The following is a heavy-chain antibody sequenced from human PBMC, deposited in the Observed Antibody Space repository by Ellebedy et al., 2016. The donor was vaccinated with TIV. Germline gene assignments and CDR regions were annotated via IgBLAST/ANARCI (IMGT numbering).Heavy chain of an antibody. CDR2: VSFDGSEK. Sequence: GGSLRLSXAGSPIIFNNYDMNWVRQAPGKGLEWVALVSFDGSEKYYVESVRGRFTISRDRSKNTLYLQLNSLTTEDTAVYYCAKSKTTYIVGADPFESWGQGTLVTVSS. CDR3: AKSKTTYIVGADPFES. D-gene: IGHD1-26*01. V-gene: IGHV3-30*18. CDR1: PIIFNNYD. J-gene: IGHJ4*02.